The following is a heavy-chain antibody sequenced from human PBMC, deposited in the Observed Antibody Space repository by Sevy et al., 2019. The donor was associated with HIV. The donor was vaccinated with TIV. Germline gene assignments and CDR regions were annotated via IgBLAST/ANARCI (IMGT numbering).Heavy chain of an antibody. J-gene: IGHJ4*02. CDR1: GFTFGDYA. V-gene: IGHV3-49*03. CDR2: IRSKAYGGTT. D-gene: IGHD2-15*01. CDR3: TRDGQWGYCSGGSCYLDY. Sequence: GGSLRLSCTASGFTFGDYAMSWFRQAPGKGLEWVGFIRSKAYGGTTEYAASVKGRFTISRDDSKSIAYLQMNSLKTEDTAVYYCTRDGQWGYCSGGSCYLDYWGQGTLVTVSS.